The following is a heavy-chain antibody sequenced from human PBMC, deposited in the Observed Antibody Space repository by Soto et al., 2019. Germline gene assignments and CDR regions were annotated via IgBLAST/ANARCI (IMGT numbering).Heavy chain of an antibody. J-gene: IGHJ6*02. CDR1: GYTFTSYG. CDR3: ARDALIVVVPAARFADV. CDR2: ISAYDGNT. Sequence: QVQLVQSGAEVKKPGASVKVSCKASGYTFTSYGISWVRQAPGQGLEWMGWISAYDGNTNYAQKLQGRVTMTTDTSTSTAYMEQRSLRADDTVVYYCARDALIVVVPAARFADVWGQGTTVTVYS. V-gene: IGHV1-18*04. D-gene: IGHD2-2*01.